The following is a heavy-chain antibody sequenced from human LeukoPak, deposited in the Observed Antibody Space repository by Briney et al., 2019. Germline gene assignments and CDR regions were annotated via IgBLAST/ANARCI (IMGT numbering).Heavy chain of an antibody. CDR3: ARDQGAVAGTDPYCYGMDV. J-gene: IGHJ6*02. CDR2: IYSGGST. D-gene: IGHD6-19*01. V-gene: IGHV3-66*01. CDR1: GFTVSSNY. Sequence: GGSLRLSCAASGFTVSSNYMSWVRQAPGKGLEWVSVIYSGGSTYYADSVKGRFTISRDNSKNTLYLQMNSLRAEDTAVYYCARDQGAVAGTDPYCYGMDVWGQGTTVTVSS.